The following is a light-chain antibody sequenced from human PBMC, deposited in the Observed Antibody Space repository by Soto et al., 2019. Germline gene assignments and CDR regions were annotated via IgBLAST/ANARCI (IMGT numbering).Light chain of an antibody. Sequence: DIQMTQSPSSLSASVGDRVTITCRASQGIRNDLGWYQQKPGKAPKSLIYAASSLPSGVPSRFSGSGSGTEFTLTITRLQPDDFETYYCQQYNSYPWTFGQGTKVDIK. J-gene: IGKJ1*01. CDR1: QGIRND. CDR2: AAS. V-gene: IGKV1-17*01. CDR3: QQYNSYPWT.